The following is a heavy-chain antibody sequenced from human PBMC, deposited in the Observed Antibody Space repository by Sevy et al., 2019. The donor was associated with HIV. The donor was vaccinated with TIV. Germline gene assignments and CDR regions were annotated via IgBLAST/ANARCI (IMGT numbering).Heavy chain of an antibody. J-gene: IGHJ5*02. CDR1: GGSVSSDNYY. V-gene: IGHV4-31*11. Sequence: SETLSLTCAVSGGSVSSDNYYWTWIRQHPGKGLEWIGYIYHLGSTSSNPSLKSRVTISVDTSKNQFSLKLRSVTAAGTGVYFWAREAGDCSNGVCYTGWFDPWGQGTLVTVSS. CDR3: AREAGDCSNGVCYTGWFDP. D-gene: IGHD2-8*01. CDR2: IYHLGST.